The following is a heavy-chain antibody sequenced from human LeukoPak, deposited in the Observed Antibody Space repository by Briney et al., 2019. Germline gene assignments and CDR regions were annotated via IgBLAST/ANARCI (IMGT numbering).Heavy chain of an antibody. J-gene: IGHJ4*02. V-gene: IGHV4-39*07. CDR3: ATEYSSSPHY. Sequence: SETLSLTCTVSGGSISSSSYYWGWIRQPPGKGLEWIASIYYSGTTYYNPSLKSRVTISVDTSKNQFSLKLNSVTAADTAVYYCATEYSSSPHYWGQGALVTVSS. CDR2: IYYSGTT. D-gene: IGHD3-22*01. CDR1: GGSISSSSYY.